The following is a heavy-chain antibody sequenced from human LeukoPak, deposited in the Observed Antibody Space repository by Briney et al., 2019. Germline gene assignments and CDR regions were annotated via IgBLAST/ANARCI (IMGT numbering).Heavy chain of an antibody. J-gene: IGHJ6*04. CDR2: ISSSSSYI. CDR3: AREEDIVVVPAAILGMDV. CDR1: RFTFSYHS. D-gene: IGHD2-2*01. V-gene: IGHV3-21*06. Sequence: GGSLRLSCAASRFTFSYHSMNWVRQAPGRGLEWVSSISSSSSYIYYADSVKGRFIISRDNAKNSLYLQMNSLRAEDTAVYYCAREEDIVVVPAAILGMDVWGKGTTVTVSS.